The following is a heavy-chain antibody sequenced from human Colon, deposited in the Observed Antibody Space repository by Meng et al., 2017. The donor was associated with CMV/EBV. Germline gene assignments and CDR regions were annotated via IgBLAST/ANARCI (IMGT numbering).Heavy chain of an antibody. CDR1: GFTFDDCA. V-gene: IGHV3-9*01. CDR3: AKDISPVGGTTGYHGMDV. CDR2: ITWNSGRT. Sequence: SLKISCAASGFTFDDCAMHWVRQAPGKGLEWVSSITWNSGRTGYVDSVEGRFTISRDNAQNSLYLQMNGLRAEDTALYYCAKDISPVGGTTGYHGMDVWGQGTTVTVSS. D-gene: IGHD1-7*01. J-gene: IGHJ6*02.